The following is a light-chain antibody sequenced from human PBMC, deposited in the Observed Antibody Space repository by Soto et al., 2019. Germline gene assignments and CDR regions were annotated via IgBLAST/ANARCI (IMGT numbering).Light chain of an antibody. Sequence: DIVMTQSPLSLSVTPGEPASISCRSSQSLLHSNGYNYLDWYLQKPGQSPQLLIYLGSNRASGVPDRFSGSGSGTDFTLKISRVEAEDVGVYYCMQALSFGQGTKVEIK. J-gene: IGKJ1*01. CDR3: MQALS. V-gene: IGKV2-28*01. CDR2: LGS. CDR1: QSLLHSNGYNY.